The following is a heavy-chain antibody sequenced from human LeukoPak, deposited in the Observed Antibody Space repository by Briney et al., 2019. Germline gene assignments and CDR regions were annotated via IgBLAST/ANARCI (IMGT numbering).Heavy chain of an antibody. V-gene: IGHV1-69*05. J-gene: IGHJ3*02. CDR2: IIPIFGTA. CDR3: ARERAQAFDI. CDR1: GGTFSSYA. Sequence: ASVKVSCKASGGTFSSYAISWVRQAPGQGLEWMGGIIPIFGTANYAQKFQGRVTITTDESTSTAYMELSSLRAEDTAVYYCARERAQAFDIWGQGTMVTVSS.